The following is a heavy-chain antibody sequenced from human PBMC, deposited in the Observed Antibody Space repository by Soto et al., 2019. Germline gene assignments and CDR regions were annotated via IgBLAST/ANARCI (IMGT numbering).Heavy chain of an antibody. V-gene: IGHV1-2*02. CDR1: GYTFTGHY. CDR2: INPSSGYT. D-gene: IGHD2-15*01. CDR3: VREEYCSGGSCYPGAY. J-gene: IGHJ4*02. Sequence: GASVKVSCKASGYTFTGHYLHWVRQAPGQGLEWMALINPSSGYTMYAQKFQGRVTLTRDTSISTAYMELSSLRSDDRAVYYCVREEYCSGGSCYPGAYWGQGTLVTVSS.